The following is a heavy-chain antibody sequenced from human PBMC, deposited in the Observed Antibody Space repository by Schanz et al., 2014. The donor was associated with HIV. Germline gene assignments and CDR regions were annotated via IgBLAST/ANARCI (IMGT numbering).Heavy chain of an antibody. Sequence: VQLVESGGDVVQPGGSLRLSCAASGFTFSSHWMHWVRQAPGKGLEWVANIKEDGSEKYHADSVKGRFTISRDNAKNSLFLQMESLRAEDTAVYYCARDGGEVWGQGTTVTVSS. D-gene: IGHD3-16*01. CDR3: ARDGGEV. J-gene: IGHJ6*02. CDR1: GFTFSSHW. V-gene: IGHV3-7*01. CDR2: IKEDGSEK.